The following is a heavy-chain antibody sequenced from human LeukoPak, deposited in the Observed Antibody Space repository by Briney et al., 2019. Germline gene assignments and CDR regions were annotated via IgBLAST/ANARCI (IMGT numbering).Heavy chain of an antibody. J-gene: IGHJ4*02. CDR3: ARVRSPRYFDY. V-gene: IGHV3-23*01. Sequence: GGSLRLSCAASDFTFSSSGMTWVRQAPGKGLEWVSTVSSSGENTYYADSVKGRFTISRDNSKNTLYLQMNSLRAEDTAVYYCARVRSPRYFDYWGQGTLVTVST. CDR1: DFTFSSSG. CDR2: VSSSGENT.